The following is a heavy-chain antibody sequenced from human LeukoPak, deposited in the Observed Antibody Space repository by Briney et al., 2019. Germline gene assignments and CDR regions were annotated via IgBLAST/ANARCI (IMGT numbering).Heavy chain of an antibody. J-gene: IGHJ4*02. V-gene: IGHV4-59*08. CDR1: GGSISSYY. CDR2: IYYSGST. Sequence: PSETLSLTCTVSGGSISSYYWSWIRQPPGKELEWFGYIYYSGSTNYNPSLKSRVTISVDTSKNQFSLKLSSVTAADTALYYCARQSGSYYSVFDYWGQGTLVTVSS. D-gene: IGHD1-26*01. CDR3: ARQSGSYYSVFDY.